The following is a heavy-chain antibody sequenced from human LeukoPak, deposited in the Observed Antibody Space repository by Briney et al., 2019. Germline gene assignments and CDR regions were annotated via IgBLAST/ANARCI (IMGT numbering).Heavy chain of an antibody. CDR1: GFAFSSFN. CDR3: ARDYCRSTTCRFDY. D-gene: IGHD2-2*01. CDR2: ISTSGSSR. Sequence: GGSLRLSCVTSGFAFSSFNMNWVRQAPGKGLEWVSAISTSGSSRYYADSLKGRFTISRDNAKNSLSLQMNSLGAEDTAVYYCARDYCRSTTCRFDYWGQGTLVTVSS. J-gene: IGHJ4*02. V-gene: IGHV3-21*01.